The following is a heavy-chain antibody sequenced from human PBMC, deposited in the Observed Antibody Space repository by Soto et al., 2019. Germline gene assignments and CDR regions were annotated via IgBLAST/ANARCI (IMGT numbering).Heavy chain of an antibody. CDR3: AREGTMVRGVIPHPYYYYGMDV. Sequence: PGGSLRLSCAASGFTFSDHYMDWVRQAPGKGLEWVGRTRNKANSYTTEYAASVKGRFTISRDDSKNSLYLQMNSLKTEDTAVYYCAREGTMVRGVIPHPYYYYGMDVWGQGTTVTVSS. J-gene: IGHJ6*02. CDR1: GFTFSDHY. D-gene: IGHD3-10*01. V-gene: IGHV3-72*01. CDR2: TRNKANSYTT.